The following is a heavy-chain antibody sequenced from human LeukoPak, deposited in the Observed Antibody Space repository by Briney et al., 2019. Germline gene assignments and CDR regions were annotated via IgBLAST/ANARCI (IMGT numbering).Heavy chain of an antibody. Sequence: ASVKVSCKVSGYTLTELSMHWVRQAPGKGLEWMGGFDPEDGETIYAQKFQGRVTMTEDTSTDTAHMELSSLRSEDTAVYYCATDYGAVGAFDIWGQGTMVTVSS. CDR2: FDPEDGET. V-gene: IGHV1-24*01. J-gene: IGHJ3*02. CDR3: ATDYGAVGAFDI. CDR1: GYTLTELS. D-gene: IGHD4-17*01.